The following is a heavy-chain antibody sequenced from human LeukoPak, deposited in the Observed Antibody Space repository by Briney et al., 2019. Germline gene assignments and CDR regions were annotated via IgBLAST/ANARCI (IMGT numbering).Heavy chain of an antibody. CDR1: GGSISSGSYY. CDR2: IYTSGST. D-gene: IGHD2-15*01. V-gene: IGHV4-61*02. Sequence: PSETLSLTCTVSGGSISSGSYYWSWIRQPAGKGLEWIGRIYTSGSTNYNPSLKSRVTISVDTSKNQFSLKLSSVTAADTAVYYCASSMVVRHYYYYMDVWGKGTTVTVSS. J-gene: IGHJ6*03. CDR3: ASSMVVRHYYYYMDV.